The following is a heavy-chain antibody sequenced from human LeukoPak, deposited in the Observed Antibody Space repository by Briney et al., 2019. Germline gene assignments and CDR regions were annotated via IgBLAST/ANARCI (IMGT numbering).Heavy chain of an antibody. J-gene: IGHJ4*02. CDR2: IYYGVST. D-gene: IGHD3-22*01. CDR1: GGSVSSYY. Sequence: LSPTYPVDGGSVSSYYWRWIQQPPGKGLGWIGYIYYGVSTNYNPSLKYRVTISVDTSKNQYSLKLSSVTAADTAVYYCARGRREATYYYDSSGYYVDYWRQGTLVTVSS. CDR3: ARGRREATYYYDSSGYYVDY. V-gene: IGHV4-59*02.